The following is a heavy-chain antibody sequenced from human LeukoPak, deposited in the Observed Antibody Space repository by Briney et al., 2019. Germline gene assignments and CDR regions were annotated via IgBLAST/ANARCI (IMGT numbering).Heavy chain of an antibody. CDR2: IFYSGRT. D-gene: IGHD7-27*01. Sequence: KPSETLSLTCTVSGGSMNNYYWSWIRQPPGRGLEWIGYIFYSGRTNYNPSLESRVTISLDTSTKQFSLKLSSVTAADTAVYYCARRDWGYYYAMDVWGQGTTVTDSS. CDR1: GGSMNNYY. J-gene: IGHJ6*02. CDR3: ARRDWGYYYAMDV. V-gene: IGHV4-59*01.